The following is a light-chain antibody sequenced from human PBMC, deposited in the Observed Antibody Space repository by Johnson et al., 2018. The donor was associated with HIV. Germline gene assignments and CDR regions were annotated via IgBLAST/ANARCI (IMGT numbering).Light chain of an antibody. CDR3: GTWDSSLSAYV. Sequence: QSVLTQPPSVSAAPGQRVTISCSGSSSNIGNNFVSWYQQLPGTAPKVLIYDTSKRPSGIPDRFSGSKSGTSATLGITGLQTGDEADYYCGTWDSSLSAYVFGTGTEVTFL. V-gene: IGLV1-51*01. CDR2: DTS. CDR1: SSNIGNNF. J-gene: IGLJ1*01.